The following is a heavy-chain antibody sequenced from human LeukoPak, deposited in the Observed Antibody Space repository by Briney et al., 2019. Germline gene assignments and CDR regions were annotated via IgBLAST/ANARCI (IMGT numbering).Heavy chain of an antibody. CDR1: GYTFTSYG. CDR2: ISAYNGNT. V-gene: IGHV1-18*01. D-gene: IGHD3-10*01. Sequence: ASVKVSCKASGYTFTSYGISWVRQAPGQGLEWMGWISAYNGNTNYAQKLQGRVTMTTDTSTSTAYMELRSLRSDDTAVYYCARDSKVLLWFGEHDYWGPGTLVTVSS. J-gene: IGHJ4*02. CDR3: ARDSKVLLWFGEHDY.